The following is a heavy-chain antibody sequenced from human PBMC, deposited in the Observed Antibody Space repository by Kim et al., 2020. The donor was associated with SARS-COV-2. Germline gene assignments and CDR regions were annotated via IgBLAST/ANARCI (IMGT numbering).Heavy chain of an antibody. D-gene: IGHD3-9*01. V-gene: IGHV4-34*01. CDR3: ARGRALRYFDWLLAFDY. J-gene: IGHJ4*02. CDR2: INHSGST. Sequence: SETLSLTCAVYGGSFSGYYWSWIRQPPGKGLEWIGEINHSGSTNYNPSLKSRVTISVDTSKNQFSLKLSSVTAADTAVYHCARGRALRYFDWLLAFDYWGQGTLVTVSS. CDR1: GGSFSGYY.